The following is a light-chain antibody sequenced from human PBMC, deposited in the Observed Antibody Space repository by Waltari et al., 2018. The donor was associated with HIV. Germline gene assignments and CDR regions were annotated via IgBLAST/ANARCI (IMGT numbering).Light chain of an antibody. CDR3: SSYAGSNNLEV. Sequence: QSALTQPPSASGSPGQSVTISCTGTSSDVGGYNYVSWYQQHPGKAPKLMIYDVSKRPSGVPDRFSGSRSGNPASLTVSGLQAEDEADYYCSSYAGSNNLEVFGTGTKVTVL. J-gene: IGLJ1*01. V-gene: IGLV2-8*01. CDR1: SSDVGGYNY. CDR2: DVS.